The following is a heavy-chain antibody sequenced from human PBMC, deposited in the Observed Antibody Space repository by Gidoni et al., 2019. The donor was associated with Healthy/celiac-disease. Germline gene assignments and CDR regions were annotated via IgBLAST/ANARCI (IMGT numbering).Heavy chain of an antibody. Sequence: EVQLVESGGGLVQPGRSLRLSGAASGFTFDDYAMHWVRQAPGKGLEWVSGISWNSGSIGYADSVKGRFTISRDNAKNSLYLQMNSLRAEDTALYYCAKDSGGLAEGDWYFDLWGRGTLVTVSS. CDR3: AKDSGGLAEGDWYFDL. D-gene: IGHD2-15*01. CDR2: ISWNSGSI. CDR1: GFTFDDYA. J-gene: IGHJ2*01. V-gene: IGHV3-9*01.